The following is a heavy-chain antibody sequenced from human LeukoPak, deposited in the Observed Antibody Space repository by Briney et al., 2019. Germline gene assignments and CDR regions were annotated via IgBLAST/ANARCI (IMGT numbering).Heavy chain of an antibody. V-gene: IGHV3-7*01. CDR3: ARSTTTYYYDTSSHY. Sequence: PGGSLRLSCATSGFSLSRYWMSWVRQAPGKGLEWVANMKQDGSEKKYVDSVKGRFTISRDNTKNSLYLQMNSLRAEDTAVYYCARSTTTYYYDTSSHYWGQGTLVTVSS. CDR1: GFSLSRYW. J-gene: IGHJ4*02. CDR2: MKQDGSEK. D-gene: IGHD3-22*01.